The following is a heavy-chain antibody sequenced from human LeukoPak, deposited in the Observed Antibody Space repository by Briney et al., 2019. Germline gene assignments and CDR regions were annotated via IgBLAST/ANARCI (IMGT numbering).Heavy chain of an antibody. CDR3: ARDQPSYYDSSGYSFDY. J-gene: IGHJ4*02. D-gene: IGHD3-22*01. Sequence: PGGSLRLSCAASGFTVSSNYMSWVRQAPGKGLEWVAVIWYDGSNKYYADSVKGRFTISRDNSKNTLYLQMNSLRAEDTAVYYCARDQPSYYDSSGYSFDYWGQGTLVTVSS. CDR2: IWYDGSNK. CDR1: GFTVSSNY. V-gene: IGHV3-33*08.